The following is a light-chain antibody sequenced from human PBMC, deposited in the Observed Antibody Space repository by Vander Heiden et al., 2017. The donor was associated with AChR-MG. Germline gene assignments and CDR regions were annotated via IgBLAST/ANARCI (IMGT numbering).Light chain of an antibody. CDR3: QQGYSSPYT. CDR2: AAS. J-gene: IGKJ2*01. V-gene: IGKV1-39*01. CDR1: QSISSY. Sequence: DIQMTQPPSSLSASVGDRVTITCRASQSISSYLDWYQQKPGEAPNLLVYAASSLQSGVPSRFSGSGSGTDFTLTISTLQPEDFATYYCQQGYSSPYTFGGGTKLEIK.